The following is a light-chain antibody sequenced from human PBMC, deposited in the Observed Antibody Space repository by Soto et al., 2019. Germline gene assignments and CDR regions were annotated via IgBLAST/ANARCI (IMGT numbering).Light chain of an antibody. CDR3: LQNSSTTWT. CDR2: AAS. Sequence: DLQMTQSSSSLSPSVGDRVTITCRASQDISTYLNWYQQKPGKATKLLIYAASSLQSGVPSRFSGSGSETEFTLTISSLQPEDFATYSCLQNSSTTWTFGQGTKVEIK. J-gene: IGKJ1*01. CDR1: QDISTY. V-gene: IGKV1-39*01.